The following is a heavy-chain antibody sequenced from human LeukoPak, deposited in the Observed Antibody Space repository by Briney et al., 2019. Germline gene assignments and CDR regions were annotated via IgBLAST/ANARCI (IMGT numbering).Heavy chain of an antibody. J-gene: IGHJ5*02. Sequence: SETLSLTCTVSGGSVSSHYWSWIRQPPEKGLEWIGYIYYSGTTNYNPSLKSRVTIGVDTSKNQFSLKLTAVTAADTAVYYCVREWRGGYYDSSGPNWFDPWGQGTLVTVSS. D-gene: IGHD3-22*01. CDR2: IYYSGTT. CDR3: VREWRGGYYDSSGPNWFDP. V-gene: IGHV4-4*08. CDR1: GGSVSSHY.